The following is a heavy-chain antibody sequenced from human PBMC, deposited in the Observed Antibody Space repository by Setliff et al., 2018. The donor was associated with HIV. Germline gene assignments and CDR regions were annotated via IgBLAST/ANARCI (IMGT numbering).Heavy chain of an antibody. V-gene: IGHV3-15*01. J-gene: IGHJ6*02. CDR1: GFTFNNAW. Sequence: GGSLRLSCAASGFTFNNAWMSWVRQAPGKGLEWVGRIKSKTDGGTTDYAAPVKGRFTISRDDSKSIAYLQMNSLKTEDTAVYYCTRDSPGGNSYYYGMDVWGQGTTVTVSS. CDR2: IKSKTDGGTT. D-gene: IGHD2-15*01. CDR3: TRDSPGGNSYYYGMDV.